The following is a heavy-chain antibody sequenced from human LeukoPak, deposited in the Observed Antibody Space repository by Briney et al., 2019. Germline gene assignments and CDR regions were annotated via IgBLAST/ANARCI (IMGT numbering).Heavy chain of an antibody. J-gene: IGHJ6*03. CDR3: ARGATRRSLGEDYYYYMDV. CDR2: INDSGSP. CDR1: GGSSRGYY. Sequence: SETLSLTCAVYGGSSRGYYWNWLWIRQSPGKGLEWIGEINDSGSPNYNPSLKSRVTISENKSLNQFSLRLSSVTAADTAVYLCARGATRRSLGEDYYYYMDVWGKGTTVTVSS. V-gene: IGHV4-34*01.